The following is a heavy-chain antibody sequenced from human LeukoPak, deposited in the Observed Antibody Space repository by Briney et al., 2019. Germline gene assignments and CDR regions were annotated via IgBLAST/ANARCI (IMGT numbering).Heavy chain of an antibody. Sequence: GRSLRLSCAASGFTFSSYGMHWVRQAPGKGLEWVAVISYDGSNKYYADSVKGRFTISRDNSKNTLYLQMNSLRAEDTAVYYRAKDRSTVTYVDYWGQGTLVTVSS. V-gene: IGHV3-30*18. CDR3: AKDRSTVTYVDY. CDR2: ISYDGSNK. J-gene: IGHJ4*02. CDR1: GFTFSSYG. D-gene: IGHD4-17*01.